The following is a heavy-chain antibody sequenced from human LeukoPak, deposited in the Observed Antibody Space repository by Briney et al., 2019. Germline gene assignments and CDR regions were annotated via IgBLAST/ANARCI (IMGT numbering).Heavy chain of an antibody. CDR3: ARDRVGASTI. J-gene: IGHJ4*02. CDR1: GFTFSNYW. Sequence: SGGSLRLSCAASGFTFSNYWMSWLRQAPGKGLEWVANINQGGSEEYSVDSVKGRFTISRDNAKNSLYLQMNSLRAEDTAVYYCARDRVGASTIWGQGTLVTVSS. D-gene: IGHD1-26*01. CDR2: INQGGSEE. V-gene: IGHV3-7*01.